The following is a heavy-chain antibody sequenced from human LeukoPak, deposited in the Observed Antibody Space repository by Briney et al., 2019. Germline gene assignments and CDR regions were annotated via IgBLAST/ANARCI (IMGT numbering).Heavy chain of an antibody. J-gene: IGHJ6*03. CDR1: GVSFSGYY. D-gene: IGHD4-17*01. CDR2: INHSGST. Sequence: SETLSLTCAVYGVSFSGYYWSWIRQPPGKGLEWIGEINHSGSTNYNPSLKSRVTISVDTSKNQFSLKLSSVTAADTAVYYCARLYNYGDYPDVWGKGTTVTISS. V-gene: IGHV4-34*01. CDR3: ARLYNYGDYPDV.